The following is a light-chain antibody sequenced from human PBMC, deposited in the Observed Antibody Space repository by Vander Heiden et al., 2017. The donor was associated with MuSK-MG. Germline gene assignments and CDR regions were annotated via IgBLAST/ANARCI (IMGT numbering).Light chain of an antibody. CDR1: QSISSY. CDR2: AAS. Sequence: DIPMTQSPSSLSASVGDRVTITCRASQSISSYLNWYQQKPGKAPKLLIYAASSLQSGVPSRFSGSGSGTDFTLTISSLQPEDFATYYCQQNNSTLRFGQGTKLXIK. V-gene: IGKV1-39*01. J-gene: IGKJ2*03. CDR3: QQNNSTLR.